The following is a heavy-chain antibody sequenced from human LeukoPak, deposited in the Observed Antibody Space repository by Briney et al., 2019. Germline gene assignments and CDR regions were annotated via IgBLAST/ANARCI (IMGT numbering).Heavy chain of an antibody. CDR3: ARLGGYCSGGSCYADCLWFDP. CDR1: GYSFTSYW. D-gene: IGHD2-15*01. CDR2: IYPGDSDT. Sequence: GESLKISCKGSGYSFTSYWIGWVRQMPGKGLEWMGIIYPGDSDTRYSPSFQGQVTISADKSISTAYLQWSSLKASDTAMYYCARLGGYCSGGSCYADCLWFDPWGQGTLVTVSS. J-gene: IGHJ5*02. V-gene: IGHV5-51*01.